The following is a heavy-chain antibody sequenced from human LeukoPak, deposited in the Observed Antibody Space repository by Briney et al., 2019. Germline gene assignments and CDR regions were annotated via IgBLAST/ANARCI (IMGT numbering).Heavy chain of an antibody. Sequence: GGSLRLSCAASGVTFSSYGMSWVRQALGKGLGWVSAISGSGGSTYYADSVKGRFTISRDNYKKTLYIQMNRARAEGTGGYYCAREGPRYETAFDIWGQGTMVTVSS. V-gene: IGHV3-23*01. J-gene: IGHJ3*02. CDR2: ISGSGGST. CDR1: GVTFSSYG. D-gene: IGHD2-2*01. CDR3: AREGPRYETAFDI.